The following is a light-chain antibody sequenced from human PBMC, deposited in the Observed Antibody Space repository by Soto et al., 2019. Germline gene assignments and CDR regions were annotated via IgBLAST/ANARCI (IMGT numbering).Light chain of an antibody. Sequence: DIQMTQSPSTLSASVGDRVTITCRASQSISYWLAWYQQKPGKAPKLLIYKASSLESGVPSRYSGSGSGTKFTLTISSLQPDDLATYYCQQYNSYSWTFGKGTKVEIK. CDR2: KAS. V-gene: IGKV1-5*03. CDR1: QSISYW. CDR3: QQYNSYSWT. J-gene: IGKJ1*01.